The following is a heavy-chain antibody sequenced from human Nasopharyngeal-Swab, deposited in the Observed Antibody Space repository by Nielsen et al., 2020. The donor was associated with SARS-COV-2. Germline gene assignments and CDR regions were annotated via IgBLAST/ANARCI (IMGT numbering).Heavy chain of an antibody. J-gene: IGHJ6*02. CDR1: GFTFSSYA. CDR3: AKDCERGYSYGWNYYYYGMDV. D-gene: IGHD5-18*01. V-gene: IGHV3-30*18. Sequence: LSLTCAASGFTFSSYAMHWVRQAPGKGLEWVAVISYDGSNKYYADSVKGRFTISRDHSKNTLYLQMNSLRAEDTAVYYCAKDCERGYSYGWNYYYYGMDVWGQGTTVTVSS. CDR2: ISYDGSNK.